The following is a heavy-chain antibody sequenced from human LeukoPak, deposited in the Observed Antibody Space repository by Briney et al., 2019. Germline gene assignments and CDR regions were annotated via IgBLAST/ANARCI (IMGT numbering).Heavy chain of an antibody. D-gene: IGHD3-9*01. Sequence: GGSLRLSCAASGFTFSSYVMHWVRQAPGKGLEGVAIISYDGSNEYYADSVKGRFTISRANSKNTLYLQMNSLRAADTAVYYCVPQSITISNYWGQGTLVTVSS. CDR1: GFTFSSYV. CDR2: ISYDGSNE. CDR3: VPQSITISNY. V-gene: IGHV3-30*04. J-gene: IGHJ4*02.